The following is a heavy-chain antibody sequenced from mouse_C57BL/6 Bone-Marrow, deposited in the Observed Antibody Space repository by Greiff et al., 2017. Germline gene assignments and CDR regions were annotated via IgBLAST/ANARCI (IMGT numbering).Heavy chain of an antibody. CDR1: GYTFTSYW. Sequence: QVQLQQPGAELVKPGASVKLSCKASGYTFTSYWMQWVKQRPGQGLEWIGEIDPSDSYTNSNQKFKGKATLAVDTSSSTAYMQLSSLTSEDSAVYYCARDHSNYGSWFAYWGQGTLVTVSA. V-gene: IGHV1-50*01. CDR2: IDPSDSYT. J-gene: IGHJ3*01. D-gene: IGHD2-5*01. CDR3: ARDHSNYGSWFAY.